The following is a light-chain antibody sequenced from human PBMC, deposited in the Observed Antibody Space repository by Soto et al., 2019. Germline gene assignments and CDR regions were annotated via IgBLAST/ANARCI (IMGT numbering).Light chain of an antibody. V-gene: IGLV2-11*01. Sequence: QSALTQPRSVSGSPGQSVTISCTGTSSDIGTYNYVSWHQQHPGKAPKLVIYDVTERPSGVPYRFSASKSGITASLTIPGLQAEDEADYYCCSYAAGDSFKFGGGTKVTVL. J-gene: IGLJ2*01. CDR2: DVT. CDR3: CSYAAGDSFK. CDR1: SSDIGTYNY.